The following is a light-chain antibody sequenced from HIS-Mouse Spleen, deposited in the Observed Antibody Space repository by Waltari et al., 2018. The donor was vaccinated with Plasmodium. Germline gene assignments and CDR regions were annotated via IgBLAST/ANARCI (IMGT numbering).Light chain of an antibody. CDR2: EAS. CDR1: AFPKQY. CDR3: YSTDSSGNHRV. J-gene: IGLJ3*02. Sequence: SYELTQPPSVSVSPGQTARIPCSRHAFPKQYAYWYQQKSGQAPVLVIYEASKRPSGIPERFSGSSSGTMATLTISGAQVEDEADYYCYSTDSSGNHRVFGGGTKLTVL. V-gene: IGLV3-10*01.